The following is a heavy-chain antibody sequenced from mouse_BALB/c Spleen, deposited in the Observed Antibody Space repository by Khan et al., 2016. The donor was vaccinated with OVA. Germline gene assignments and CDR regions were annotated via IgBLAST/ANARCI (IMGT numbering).Heavy chain of an antibody. CDR1: GFNIKDTY. V-gene: IGHV14-3*02. Sequence: VQLQQSGAGLVKPGASVKLSCTASGFNIKDTYMHWVQQRPEQGLEWIGRIDPANGNTKYDPKFSVKATITAATSANTAYLQLSNVTSEDTAVYYCCRINGWGKGNTLTVSS. CDR3: CRING. J-gene: IGHJ2*01. CDR2: IDPANGNT.